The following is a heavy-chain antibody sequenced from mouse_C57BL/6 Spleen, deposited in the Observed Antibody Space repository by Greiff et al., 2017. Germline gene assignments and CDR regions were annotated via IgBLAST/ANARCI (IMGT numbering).Heavy chain of an antibody. V-gene: IGHV1-22*01. D-gene: IGHD1-1*01. Sequence: VQLQQSGPELVKPGASVKMSCKASGYTFTDYNMHWVKQSHGKSLEWIGYINPNNGGTSYNQQFKGKATLTVNKSSSTAYMELRSLTSEDSAVYYCARSVYYGSSSPFGYWGQGTTLTVSS. CDR2: INPNNGGT. J-gene: IGHJ2*01. CDR1: GYTFTDYN. CDR3: ARSVYYGSSSPFGY.